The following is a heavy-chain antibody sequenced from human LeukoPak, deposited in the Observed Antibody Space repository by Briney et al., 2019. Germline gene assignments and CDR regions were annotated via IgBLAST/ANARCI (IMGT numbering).Heavy chain of an antibody. J-gene: IGHJ2*01. D-gene: IGHD4-17*01. V-gene: IGHV4-59*08. CDR2: IYYSGST. CDR1: GGSISSYY. Sequence: SETLSLTCTVSGGSISSYYWSWIRQPPGKGPEWIGHIYYSGSTNYNPSPKSRVTISVDTSKDQFSLKLTSVTAADTAMYYCARRPDYGDYWYFDLWGRGTLVTVSS. CDR3: ARRPDYGDYWYFDL.